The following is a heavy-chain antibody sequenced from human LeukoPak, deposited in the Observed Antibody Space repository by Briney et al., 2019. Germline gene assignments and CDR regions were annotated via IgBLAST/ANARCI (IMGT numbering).Heavy chain of an antibody. CDR2: IYYPGTT. CDR1: GGPLSNDY. J-gene: IGHJ6*02. V-gene: IGHV4-59*01. Sequence: SETLSLTRTVSGGPLSNDYWSWIRQPPGKALEWIGYIYYPGTTKYNPSLKSRATISLDTSKNQFSLKLTSVTAADTALFFRARGYDIDVWGQGTTVTVSS. CDR3: ARGYDIDV.